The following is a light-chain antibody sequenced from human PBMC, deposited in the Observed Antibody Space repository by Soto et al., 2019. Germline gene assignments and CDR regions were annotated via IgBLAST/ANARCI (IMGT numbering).Light chain of an antibody. CDR2: EIS. V-gene: IGLV1-40*01. J-gene: IGLJ3*02. Sequence: QSVLTQPPSVSGAPGQTVTISCNGSSSNIGESYGIHWYQQLPGTAPRLLIYEISNQPSRVPDRFSGSKSGTSASLAITGLQAEDEADYYCQSYDSSLSVSVFGGGTKLTVL. CDR1: SSNIGESYG. CDR3: QSYDSSLSVSV.